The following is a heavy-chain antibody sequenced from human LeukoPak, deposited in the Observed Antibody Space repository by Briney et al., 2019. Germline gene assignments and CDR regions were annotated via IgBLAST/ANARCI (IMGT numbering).Heavy chain of an antibody. D-gene: IGHD6-6*01. Sequence: GASVKVSCKASGYTFTGYYMHWVRQAPGQGLEWMGWIHPDSGATNYAQNFQGRVTMTRDTSISTAYMDLSRLTSDDTAVYYCSRDISASSSLDYWGQGTLVTVSS. V-gene: IGHV1-2*02. CDR3: SRDISASSSLDY. J-gene: IGHJ4*02. CDR1: GYTFTGYY. CDR2: IHPDSGAT.